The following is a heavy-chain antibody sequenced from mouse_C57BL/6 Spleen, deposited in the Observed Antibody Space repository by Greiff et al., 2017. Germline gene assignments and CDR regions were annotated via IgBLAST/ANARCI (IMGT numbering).Heavy chain of an antibody. D-gene: IGHD2-2*01. CDR3: ASMVTTKGVKNYFDY. Sequence: EVKLVESGGGLVKPGGSLKLSCAASGFTFSDYGMHWVRQAPETGLEWVAYISSGSSTIYYADTVKGRFTISRDNAKNTLFLQMTSLRSEDTAMYYGASMVTTKGVKNYFDYWGQGTTLTVSS. V-gene: IGHV5-17*01. J-gene: IGHJ2*01. CDR2: ISSGSSTI. CDR1: GFTFSDYG.